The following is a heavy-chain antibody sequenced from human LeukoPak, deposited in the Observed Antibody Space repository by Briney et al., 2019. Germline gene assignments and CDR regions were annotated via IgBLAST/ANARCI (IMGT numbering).Heavy chain of an antibody. Sequence: EASVKVSCKASGYTFTSYYMHWVRQAPGQGLEWMGIINPSGGSTSYAQKFQGRVTMTRDTSTSTVYMELSSLRSEDTAVYYCARDLGHITGTPGYYFDYWGQGTLVTVSS. CDR2: INPSGGST. V-gene: IGHV1-46*01. J-gene: IGHJ4*02. CDR1: GYTFTSYY. D-gene: IGHD1-20*01. CDR3: ARDLGHITGTPGYYFDY.